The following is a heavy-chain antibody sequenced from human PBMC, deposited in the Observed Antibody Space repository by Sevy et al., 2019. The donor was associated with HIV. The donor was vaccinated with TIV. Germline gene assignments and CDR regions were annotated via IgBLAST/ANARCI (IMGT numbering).Heavy chain of an antibody. V-gene: IGHV3-48*02. CDR2: ISSSGSTK. CDR1: GFTFSTYN. Sequence: GGSLRLSCAASGFTFSTYNMNWVRQAPGKGLEWVSYISSSGSTKYYADSVKGRFTISRDNAKNSMYLQMNSLRDEDTAVYYCARSFGFWGQGTLVTVSS. J-gene: IGHJ4*02. CDR3: ARSFGF.